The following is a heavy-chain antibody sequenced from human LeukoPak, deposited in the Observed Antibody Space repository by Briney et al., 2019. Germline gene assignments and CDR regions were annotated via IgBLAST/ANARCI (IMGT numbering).Heavy chain of an antibody. CDR1: GFTFSNYW. Sequence: PGGSLRLSCVASGFTFSNYWMHWVRHAPGKGLVWVSRIKTDGSRTNYADSVKGRFTISRDNSKNTLYLQMNSLRAEDTAVYYCAKESGSYYVSLDYWGQGTLVTVSS. CDR3: AKESGSYYVSLDY. CDR2: IKTDGSRT. V-gene: IGHV3-74*01. D-gene: IGHD1-26*01. J-gene: IGHJ4*02.